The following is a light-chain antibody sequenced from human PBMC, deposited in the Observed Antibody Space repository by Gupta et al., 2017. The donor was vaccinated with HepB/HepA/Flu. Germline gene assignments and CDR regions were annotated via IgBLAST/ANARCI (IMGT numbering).Light chain of an antibody. J-gene: IGKJ2*04. CDR3: QQYVSSPRS. CDR2: GTS. CDR1: QSVSSSY. Sequence: EIVLTQSPGTLSLSSGERATLSCRASQSVSSSYIAWYQQKPGQAPRLLIYGTSTRATGIPDRFSGSGSGTDFTLTISRLEPEDFAVYFCQQYVSSPRSFGQGTKLEIK. V-gene: IGKV3-20*01.